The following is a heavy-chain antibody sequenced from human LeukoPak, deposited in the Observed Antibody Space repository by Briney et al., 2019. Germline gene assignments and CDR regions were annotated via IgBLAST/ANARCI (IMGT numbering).Heavy chain of an antibody. CDR3: ARHSDRRDDY. V-gene: IGHV3-7*05. CDR2: IKPDGGDK. J-gene: IGHJ4*02. CDR1: GVTFSSHL. Sequence: GGSLRLSCEASGVTFSSHLMTWVRQTPGKGLQWVASIKPDGGDKYYVGSVKGRFIISRDNTKNSLCLERSSLGVGDTAVYYCARHSDRRDDYWGQGMLVTVSS.